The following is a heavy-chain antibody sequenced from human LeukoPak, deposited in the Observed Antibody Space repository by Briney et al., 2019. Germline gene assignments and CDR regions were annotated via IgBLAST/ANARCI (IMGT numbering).Heavy chain of an antibody. D-gene: IGHD6-19*01. J-gene: IGHJ4*02. Sequence: SETLSLTCTVSGGSISSSSYYWGWIRQPPGTGLEWIGSIYYSGSTYYNPSLKSRVTISVDTSKNQFSLKLSSVTAADTAVYYCARTRGRIAVAAYWGQGTLVTVSS. CDR3: ARTRGRIAVAAY. CDR2: IYYSGST. V-gene: IGHV4-39*01. CDR1: GGSISSSSYY.